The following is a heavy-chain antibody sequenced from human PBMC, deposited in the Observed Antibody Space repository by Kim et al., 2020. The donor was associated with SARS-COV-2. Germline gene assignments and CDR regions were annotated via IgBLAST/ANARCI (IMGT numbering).Heavy chain of an antibody. CDR2: ISSSSGYI. J-gene: IGHJ4*02. D-gene: IGHD5-12*01. V-gene: IGHV3-21*01. CDR1: GFTFSSYS. Sequence: GGSLRLSCAASGFTFSSYSMNWVRQAPGKGLEWVSSISSSSGYIYYADSVKGRFTISRDNAKNSLYLQMNSLRAEDTAVYYCARVKGGGYSGYDAFDYWGQGTLVTVSS. CDR3: ARVKGGGYSGYDAFDY.